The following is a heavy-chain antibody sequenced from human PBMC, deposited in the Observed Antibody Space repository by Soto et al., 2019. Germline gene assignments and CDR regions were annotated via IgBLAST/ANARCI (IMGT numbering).Heavy chain of an antibody. CDR1: GYTFTSYA. CDR2: INAGNGNT. D-gene: IGHD3-3*01. J-gene: IGHJ4*02. V-gene: IGHV1-3*01. CDR3: ARDHRLRFLEWLLFDDY. Sequence: ASVKVSCKASGYTFTSYAMHWVRQAPGQRLEWMGWINAGNGNTKYSQKFQGRVTITRDTSASTAYMELSSLRSEDTAVYYCARDHRLRFLEWLLFDDYWGQGTLVTVSS.